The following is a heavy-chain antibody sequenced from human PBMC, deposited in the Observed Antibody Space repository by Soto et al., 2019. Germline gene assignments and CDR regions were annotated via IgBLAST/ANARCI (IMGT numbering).Heavy chain of an antibody. D-gene: IGHD6-6*01. CDR1: GLTLSNFW. CDR3: VSGRSSTSSSVFDS. J-gene: IGHJ4*02. V-gene: IGHV3-74*01. Sequence: GGSLRLSCASSGLTLSNFWMHWVRQVPGEGLVWVSSISSDGSTTNYADSVKGRFTITRDNVKNTLYLQLNSLGAADAAVYYCVSGRSSTSSSVFDSWGQGTLVTVSS. CDR2: ISSDGSTT.